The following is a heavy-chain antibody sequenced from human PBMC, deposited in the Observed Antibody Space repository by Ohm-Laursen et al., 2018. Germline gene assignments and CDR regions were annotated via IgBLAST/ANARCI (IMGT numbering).Heavy chain of an antibody. J-gene: IGHJ4*02. V-gene: IGHV3-64*01. CDR3: ARIVNFGYDY. CDR1: GFTFSSYA. Sequence: SLRLSCTASGFTFSSYAMHWVRQAPGKGLEYVSAISSNGRTTYYVNSVKGRFTISRDNSQNTLYLQMGTLRAEDMAVYYCARIVNFGYDYWGQGTLVTVSS. CDR2: ISSNGRTT. D-gene: IGHD3-10*01.